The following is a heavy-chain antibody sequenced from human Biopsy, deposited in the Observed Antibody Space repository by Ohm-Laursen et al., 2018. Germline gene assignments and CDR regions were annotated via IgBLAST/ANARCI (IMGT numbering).Heavy chain of an antibody. Sequence: SDTLSFTCNVSGGSISNLYWSWLRQPPGKGLEWIGYMYYSGNTKYNPSLKSRVTISVDTSKNQLPLKLRSVTAADTAVYYCALETTYCSGNRCYPDGMDVWGQGTTVPVSS. V-gene: IGHV4-59*08. D-gene: IGHD2-15*01. J-gene: IGHJ6*02. CDR3: ALETTYCSGNRCYPDGMDV. CDR1: GGSISNLY. CDR2: MYYSGNT.